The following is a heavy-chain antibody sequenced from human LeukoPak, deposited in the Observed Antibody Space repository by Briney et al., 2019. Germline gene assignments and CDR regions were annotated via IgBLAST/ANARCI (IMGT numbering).Heavy chain of an antibody. Sequence: GGSLRLSCTASGFTFSSYWIHWVRQAPGKGLVWVSRINSDGGSTSYADSVKGRFTISRDNAKNTLYLQMNSLRAEDTAVYYCANSEGYDAFDIWGQRTMVTVSS. CDR3: ANSEGYDAFDI. J-gene: IGHJ3*02. D-gene: IGHD1-7*01. V-gene: IGHV3-74*01. CDR1: GFTFSSYW. CDR2: INSDGGST.